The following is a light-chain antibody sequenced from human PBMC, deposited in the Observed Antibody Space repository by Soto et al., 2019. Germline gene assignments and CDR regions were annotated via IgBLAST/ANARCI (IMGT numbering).Light chain of an antibody. CDR2: AAS. Sequence: DIQMTQSPSSLSASVGDRVTITCRASQGISKYLAWYQQKPGKVPKLLIYAASTLQLGVPSRFSGSGSGTDFTLTISSLQPEDVASYYCQKYNNAPFTFGQGTRLEIK. J-gene: IGKJ5*01. CDR3: QKYNNAPFT. V-gene: IGKV1-27*01. CDR1: QGISKY.